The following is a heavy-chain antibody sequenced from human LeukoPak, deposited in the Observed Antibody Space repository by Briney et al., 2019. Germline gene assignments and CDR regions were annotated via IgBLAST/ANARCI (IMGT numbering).Heavy chain of an antibody. Sequence: SVKVSCKASGGTFSSYAISWVRQAPGQGLEWMGGIIPISGTANYAQKFQGRVTITTDESTSTAYMELSSLRSEDTAVYYCARGGWELLDDAFDIWGQGTMATVSS. J-gene: IGHJ3*02. D-gene: IGHD1-26*01. CDR3: ARGGWELLDDAFDI. V-gene: IGHV1-69*05. CDR1: GGTFSSYA. CDR2: IIPISGTA.